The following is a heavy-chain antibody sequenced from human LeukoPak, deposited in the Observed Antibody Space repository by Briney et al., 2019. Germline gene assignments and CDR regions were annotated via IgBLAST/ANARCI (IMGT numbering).Heavy chain of an antibody. CDR2: IGTSSSPK. CDR3: AGTRNLRGDYFDY. J-gene: IGHJ4*02. D-gene: IGHD3-10*01. CDR1: GFAFSSYS. Sequence: GGSLRLSCAASGFAFSSYSMNWVRQAPGKGLEWVSYIGTSSSPKYYADSVKGRFTISRDNDKNSIYLQMDSLRDEDTAVYYCAGTRNLRGDYFDYWGQGTLVTVSS. V-gene: IGHV3-48*02.